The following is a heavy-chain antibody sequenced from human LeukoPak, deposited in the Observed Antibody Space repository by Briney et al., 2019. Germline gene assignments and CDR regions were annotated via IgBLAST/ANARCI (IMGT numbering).Heavy chain of an antibody. CDR2: ISYDGTNK. CDR1: AFTFSDYA. Sequence: GGSLRLSCAASAFTFSDYALHWVRQAPDKGLEWVAVISYDGTNKYYADSVKGRFTISRDNAKNSLYLQMNSLRAEDTAVYYCASLGDCSSTSCYGVNWFDPWGQGTLVTVSS. D-gene: IGHD2-2*01. J-gene: IGHJ5*02. CDR3: ASLGDCSSTSCYGVNWFDP. V-gene: IGHV3-30-3*01.